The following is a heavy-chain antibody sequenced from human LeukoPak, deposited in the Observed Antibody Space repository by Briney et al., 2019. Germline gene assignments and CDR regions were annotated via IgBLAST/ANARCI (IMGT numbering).Heavy chain of an antibody. J-gene: IGHJ3*02. V-gene: IGHV5-51*01. CDR2: IYPGDSDT. Sequence: GESLKISCKGSGYSFTSYWIGWVRQMPGKGLEWMGIIYPGDSDTRYSPSFQGQVTISADKSIRTAYLQWSSLKASDTAMYYCARCITTLQDAFDIWGQGTMVTVSS. CDR3: ARCITTLQDAFDI. D-gene: IGHD3-10*01. CDR1: GYSFTSYW.